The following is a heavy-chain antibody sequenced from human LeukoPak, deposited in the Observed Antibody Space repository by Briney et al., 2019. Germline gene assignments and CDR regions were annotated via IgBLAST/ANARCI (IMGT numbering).Heavy chain of an antibody. V-gene: IGHV3-30*02. CDR1: GFSFDTYA. CDR2: IWHDGSHK. D-gene: IGHD3-3*01. CDR3: ARVTIFGVEDY. Sequence: GGSLRLSCAASGFSFDTYAMHWVRQAPGQGLEWVALIWHDGSHKFYSNSVRGQFTISRDNSKNTVYLQMNSLRAEDTAVYYCARVTIFGVEDYWGQGTLVTVSS. J-gene: IGHJ4*02.